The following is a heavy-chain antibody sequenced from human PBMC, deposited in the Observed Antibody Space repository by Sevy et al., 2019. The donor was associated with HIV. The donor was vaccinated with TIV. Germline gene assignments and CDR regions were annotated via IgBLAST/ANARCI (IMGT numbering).Heavy chain of an antibody. CDR1: GFTFSSYG. J-gene: IGHJ4*02. V-gene: IGHV3-30*18. CDR3: AKDKSYSSSWFYYFDY. Sequence: GGSLRLSCAASGFTFSSYGMHWVRQAPGKGLEWVSVISYDGSNKYYADSVEGRFTISRDNSKNTLYLQMNSLRAEDTAVYYCAKDKSYSSSWFYYFDYWGQGTLVTVSS. D-gene: IGHD6-13*01. CDR2: ISYDGSNK.